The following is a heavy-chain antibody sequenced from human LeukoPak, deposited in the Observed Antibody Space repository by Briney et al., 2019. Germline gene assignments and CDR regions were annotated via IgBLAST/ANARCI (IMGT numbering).Heavy chain of an antibody. CDR2: INPSGGSP. CDR3: ARVGSGSYYIPDY. J-gene: IGHJ4*02. Sequence: GASVKVSCKASGYTFTSYYMHWGRQAPGQGLEWMGIINPSGGSPSYAQKFQGRATMTRDTSTSTVYMELSSLRSEDPAVYYCARVGSGSYYIPDYWGQGTLVTVSS. CDR1: GYTFTSYY. V-gene: IGHV1-46*03. D-gene: IGHD3-10*01.